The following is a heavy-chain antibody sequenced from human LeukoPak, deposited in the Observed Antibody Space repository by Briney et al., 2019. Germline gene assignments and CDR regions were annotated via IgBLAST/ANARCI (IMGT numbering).Heavy chain of an antibody. CDR2: IYYSGST. J-gene: IGHJ4*02. Sequence: SETLSLTCTVSGGSISSYYWSWIRQPPGKGLEWIGYIYYSGSTNYNPSLKSRVTISVDTSKNQFSLKLSSVTAADTAVYYCARDDGYWGQGTLVTVSS. CDR3: ARDDGY. CDR1: GGSISSYY. V-gene: IGHV4-59*01.